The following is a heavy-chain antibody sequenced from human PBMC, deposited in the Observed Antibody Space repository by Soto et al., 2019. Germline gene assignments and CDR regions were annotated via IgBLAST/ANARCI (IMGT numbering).Heavy chain of an antibody. V-gene: IGHV3-7*04. CDR2: IKQDGSEK. J-gene: IGHJ4*02. D-gene: IGHD3-10*01. CDR3: ARATYYYGSGNGY. CDR1: GFTFSSYW. Sequence: EVQLVESGGGLVQPGGSLRLSCAASGFTFSSYWMSWVRQAPGKGLEWVANIKQDGSEKYYVDSVKGRFTISRDNAKNSLYLQMNSLRAEDTAVYYCARATYYYGSGNGYWGQGTLVTVSS.